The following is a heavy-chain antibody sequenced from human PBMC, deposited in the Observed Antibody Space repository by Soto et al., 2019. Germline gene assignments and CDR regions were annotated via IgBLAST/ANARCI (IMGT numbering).Heavy chain of an antibody. CDR3: ARILDMNYDFWRGNSFEY. CDR1: GFTFSRYW. CDR2: IKHDGNEK. V-gene: IGHV3-7*01. Sequence: GGSLRLSCEASGFTFSRYWMSWVRQAPGKGLEWVSHIKHDGNEKNYVDSVKGRFTISRDNAKNSLYLQMNSLRAEDTAVYYCARILDMNYDFWRGNSFEYWGQATLVSLS. J-gene: IGHJ4*02. D-gene: IGHD3-3*01.